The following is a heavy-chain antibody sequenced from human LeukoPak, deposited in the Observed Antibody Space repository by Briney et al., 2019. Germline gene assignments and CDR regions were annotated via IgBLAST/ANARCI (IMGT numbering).Heavy chain of an antibody. CDR2: ISGSGGST. J-gene: IGHJ4*02. D-gene: IGHD6-13*01. CDR1: GFNVSSNY. Sequence: GGSLRLSCAASGFNVSSNYMSWVRQGPGKGLEWVSTISGSGGSTYYADSVKGRFTISRDNSKNTLFLQMNSLRADDTAVYFCAKDQKSIAATGYDYWGQGTLVTVSS. CDR3: AKDQKSIAATGYDY. V-gene: IGHV3-23*01.